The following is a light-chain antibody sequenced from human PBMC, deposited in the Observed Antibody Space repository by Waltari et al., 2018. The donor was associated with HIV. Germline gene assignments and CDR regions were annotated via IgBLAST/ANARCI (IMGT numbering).Light chain of an antibody. CDR2: RNH. V-gene: IGLV1-47*01. CDR1: SSNIGRHH. J-gene: IGLJ2*01. Sequence: SVLTQPPSASGTPGHRVTISCSGSSSNIGRHHSFRYQQLPGTAPKLLMHRNHQRPSGVPDRFSDSASGTSASLAISGRRSEDEADYYCATWDDSLSGVLFGGGTKLTVL. CDR3: ATWDDSLSGVL.